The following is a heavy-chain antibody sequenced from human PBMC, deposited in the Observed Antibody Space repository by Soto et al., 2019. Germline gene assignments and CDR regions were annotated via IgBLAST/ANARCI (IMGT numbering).Heavy chain of an antibody. CDR3: ARGRRGYYYYYMDV. CDR2: INHSGST. CDR1: GGSFSGYY. J-gene: IGHJ6*03. V-gene: IGHV4-34*01. Sequence: SETLSLTCAVYGGSFSGYYWSWIRQPPGKGLEWIGEINHSGSTNYNPSLKSRVTISVDTSKNQFSLKLSSVTAADTAVYYCARGRRGYYYYYMDVWGKGTTVTVSS.